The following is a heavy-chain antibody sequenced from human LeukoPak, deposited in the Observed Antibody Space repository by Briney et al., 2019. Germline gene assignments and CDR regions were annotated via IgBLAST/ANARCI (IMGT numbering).Heavy chain of an antibody. CDR2: ISGSGGGT. J-gene: IGHJ4*02. D-gene: IGHD1-26*01. Sequence: PGGSLRLSCAASGFTFSSYAMSWVRQPPGKGLEWVSSISGSGGGTYYADSVKGRFTISRDDTKNTLYLQMNSLRAEDTAVYYCAKDLGRYRNNYFDYWGQGSPVTVSS. CDR3: AKDLGRYRNNYFDY. V-gene: IGHV3-23*01. CDR1: GFTFSSYA.